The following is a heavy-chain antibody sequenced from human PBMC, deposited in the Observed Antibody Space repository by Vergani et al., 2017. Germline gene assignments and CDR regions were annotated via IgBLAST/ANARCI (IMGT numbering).Heavy chain of an antibody. CDR1: GFTFSTYD. Sequence: VRLVESGGGVVQPGRSLRLSCAASGFTFSTYDMHWVRQATEKGLEWVSAIGTAGDTYYPGSVKGRFTISRENAKNSLYLQMNGLRAGDTAVYYCARRDSSSPALDYWGQGTLVTVSS. CDR2: IGTAGDT. V-gene: IGHV3-13*01. CDR3: ARRDSSSPALDY. D-gene: IGHD6-6*01. J-gene: IGHJ4*02.